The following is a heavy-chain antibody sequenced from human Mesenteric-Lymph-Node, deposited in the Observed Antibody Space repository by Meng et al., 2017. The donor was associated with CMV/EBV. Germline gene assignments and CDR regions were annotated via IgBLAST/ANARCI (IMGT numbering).Heavy chain of an antibody. CDR2: ISSSASTI. CDR1: GFSFSNYE. D-gene: IGHD2-2*01. V-gene: IGHV3-48*03. CDR3: AKQTDCSSTSCLRGMDV. Sequence: GESLKISCAASGFSFSNYEMNWVRQAPGKGLEWISYISSSASTIYYADSVQGRFTISRDNSKNTLYLQVNSLRAEDTAVYYCAKQTDCSSTSCLRGMDVWGQGTTVTVSS. J-gene: IGHJ6*02.